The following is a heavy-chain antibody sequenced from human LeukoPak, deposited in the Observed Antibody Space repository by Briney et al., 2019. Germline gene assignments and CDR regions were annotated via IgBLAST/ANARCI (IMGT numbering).Heavy chain of an antibody. J-gene: IGHJ4*02. V-gene: IGHV3-23*01. Sequence: GGSLGLSCAASGFTFSTYVMSWVRQAPGKGLEWVSAISGSGGSTYYADSVKGRFTISRDNSKNTLYLQMNSLGADDTAVYYCAKGNWRYFDYWGQGTLVTVSS. CDR2: ISGSGGST. CDR3: AKGNWRYFDY. D-gene: IGHD1-1*01. CDR1: GFTFSTYV.